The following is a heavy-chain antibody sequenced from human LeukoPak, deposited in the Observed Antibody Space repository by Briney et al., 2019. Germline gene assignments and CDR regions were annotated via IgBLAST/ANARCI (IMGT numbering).Heavy chain of an antibody. CDR1: GFIFSTYG. CDR3: ATNSYTGSSKNTFNF. CDR2: IWYDGSNK. J-gene: IGHJ4*02. D-gene: IGHD3-16*01. V-gene: IGHV3-33*01. Sequence: AGGSLRLSCAASGFIFSTYGMHWVRQAPGKGLEWVAVIWYDGSNKNYADSVKGRFTISRDNPKNTLYLQMNSLRAEDTAVYYCATNSYTGSSKNTFNFWGQGTLVTVSS.